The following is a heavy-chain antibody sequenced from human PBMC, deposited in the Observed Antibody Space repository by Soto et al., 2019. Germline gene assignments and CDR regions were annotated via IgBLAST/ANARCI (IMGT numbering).Heavy chain of an antibody. CDR3: ARDILTGRMGMDV. D-gene: IGHD3-9*01. CDR2: IYYSGST. Sequence: PSETLSLTCTVSGGFIISDYWIWIRQPPGQGLEWIGYIYYSGSTNYNPSLRSRVTISLDTSKKQFSLKLSSVTAADTAVCYCARDILTGRMGMDVWGQGTTVTVSS. V-gene: IGHV4-59*01. CDR1: GGFIISDY. J-gene: IGHJ6*02.